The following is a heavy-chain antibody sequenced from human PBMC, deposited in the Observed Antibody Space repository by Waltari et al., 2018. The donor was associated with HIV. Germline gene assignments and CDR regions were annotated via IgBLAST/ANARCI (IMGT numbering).Heavy chain of an antibody. D-gene: IGHD6-13*01. CDR1: GGPISRGHYY. Sequence: QPQLQESGPGLVKPSPTRSITSTVSGGPISRGHYYWSWLRQPPGKGLAGIVYIYYSGSSYYHPSLKSRVTISVDTSKNQFSLKLSSVTAADTAVYYCARGQQLVGMDVWGQGTTVTVSS. CDR2: IYYSGSS. CDR3: ARGQQLVGMDV. V-gene: IGHV4-30-4*01. J-gene: IGHJ6*02.